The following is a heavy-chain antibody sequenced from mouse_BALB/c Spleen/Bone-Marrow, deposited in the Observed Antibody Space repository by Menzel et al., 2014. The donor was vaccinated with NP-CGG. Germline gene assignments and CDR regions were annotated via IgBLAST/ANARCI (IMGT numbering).Heavy chain of an antibody. CDR1: GFGFSRYW. Sequence: DVHLVESGGGLVQPGGSLRLSCAASGFGFSRYWMSWVRQAPGKGLEWIGEINPDSSTINYTPSLKDKFIISRDNAKNTLYLQMSKVRSEDTALYYCARLYYYGNFDYWGQGTTLTVSS. CDR2: INPDSSTI. CDR3: ARLYYYGNFDY. J-gene: IGHJ2*01. D-gene: IGHD1-1*01. V-gene: IGHV4-1*02.